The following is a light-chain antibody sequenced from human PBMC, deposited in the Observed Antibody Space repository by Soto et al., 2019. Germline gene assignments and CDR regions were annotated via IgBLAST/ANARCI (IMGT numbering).Light chain of an antibody. V-gene: IGKV3-20*01. CDR3: PQYGSSPIP. Sequence: ESVLTQSPGTLSLSPGERATLSCRASQSVSSSYLAWYQQKPGQAPRLLIYGASSRATGIPDRFSGSGSGTDFTLTISRLEPEDFAVYYCPQYGSSPIPFGQRTLPAV. J-gene: IGKJ5*01. CDR1: QSVSSSY. CDR2: GAS.